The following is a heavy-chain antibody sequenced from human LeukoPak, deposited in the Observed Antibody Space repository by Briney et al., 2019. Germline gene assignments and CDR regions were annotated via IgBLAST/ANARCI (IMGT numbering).Heavy chain of an antibody. Sequence: GGSLRFSCAASGFTFSSYGMHWVRQAPGKGLEWVAVIWYDGSNKYYADSVKGRFTISRDNSKNTLYLQMNSLRAEDTAVYYCAKDGSWLGHYMDVWGKGTTVTVSS. D-gene: IGHD3-9*01. CDR3: AKDGSWLGHYMDV. J-gene: IGHJ6*03. V-gene: IGHV3-33*06. CDR2: IWYDGSNK. CDR1: GFTFSSYG.